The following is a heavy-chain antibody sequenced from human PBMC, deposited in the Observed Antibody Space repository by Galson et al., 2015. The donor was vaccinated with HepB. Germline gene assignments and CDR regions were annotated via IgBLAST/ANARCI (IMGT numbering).Heavy chain of an antibody. Sequence: SLRLSCAASGFTFSDYGMHWVRQAPGKGLEWVGLIWKDGTNNYYSDSVKGRFTISKDNSKNTVFLHMTTLRGEDTAVYLCAREDRNVMIAALDSWGQGTMVTVSS. CDR2: IWKDGTNN. CDR3: AREDRNVMIAALDS. D-gene: IGHD2-21*01. J-gene: IGHJ1*01. V-gene: IGHV3-33*08. CDR1: GFTFSDYG.